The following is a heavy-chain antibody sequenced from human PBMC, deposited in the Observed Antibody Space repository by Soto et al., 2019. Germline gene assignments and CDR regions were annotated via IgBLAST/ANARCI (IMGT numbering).Heavy chain of an antibody. CDR2: RYYSEST. D-gene: IGHD2-15*01. CDR3: ALTKCSGGSCYLGSLAS. Sequence: TLWVTWSGCGGAIAPGACFWCWVRQLPGKGLEWIGHRYYSESTYYNPSLKSRVSISLDTSKNQFSLKLSFVTAADTAMYYCALTKCSGGSCYLGSLASRGPGT. CDR1: GGAIAPGACF. V-gene: IGHV4-31*02. J-gene: IGHJ4*02.